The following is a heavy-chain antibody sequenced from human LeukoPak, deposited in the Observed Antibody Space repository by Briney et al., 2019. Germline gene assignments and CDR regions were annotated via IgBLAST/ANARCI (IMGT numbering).Heavy chain of an antibody. V-gene: IGHV4-39*07. CDR3: ARSYYDSSGYFSFGP. Sequence: SETLSLTCTVSGGSISSSRYYWGWIRQPPGKGLEWIGSIYYSGSTYYNPSLKSRVTISVDTSKNQFSLKLSSVTAADTAVYYCARSYYDSSGYFSFGPWGQGTLVTVSS. D-gene: IGHD3-22*01. CDR2: IYYSGST. CDR1: GGSISSSRYY. J-gene: IGHJ5*02.